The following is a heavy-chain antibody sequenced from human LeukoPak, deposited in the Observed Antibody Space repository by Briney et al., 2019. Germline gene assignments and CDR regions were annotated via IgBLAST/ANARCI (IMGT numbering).Heavy chain of an antibody. CDR1: GFTFSRYW. J-gene: IGHJ3*02. V-gene: IGHV3-20*04. CDR2: FNWNGGIT. Sequence: GGSLRLSCAASGFTFSRYWMTWVRQAPGKGLEWVSGFNWNGGITTYADSVKGRFTISRDNAKNTLYLQMNSLRAEDTAVYYCARDGYNVDAFDIWGQGTMVTVSS. CDR3: ARDGYNVDAFDI. D-gene: IGHD5-24*01.